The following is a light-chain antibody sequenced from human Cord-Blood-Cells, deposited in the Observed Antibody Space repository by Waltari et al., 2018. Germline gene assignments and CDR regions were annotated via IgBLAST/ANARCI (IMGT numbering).Light chain of an antibody. CDR1: QSVSSN. CDR3: KQYNNWPRT. Sequence: EIVMTQSPATLSVSPGERATLSCRASQSVSSNLAWYQQKPGQAPRLLIYGASTRATGIPARFSGRGSGTEFTRTISSLQSEDFAVYYCKQYNNWPRTFGQGTKVESK. V-gene: IGKV3-15*01. J-gene: IGKJ1*01. CDR2: GAS.